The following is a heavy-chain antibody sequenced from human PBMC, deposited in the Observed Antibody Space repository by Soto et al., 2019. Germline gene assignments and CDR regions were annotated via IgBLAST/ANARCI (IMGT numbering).Heavy chain of an antibody. V-gene: IGHV4-59*01. J-gene: IGHJ4*01. Sequence: SETLSLTCPVSSDSMTSYYWSWIRQPPGKGLECIGYIYHSGITNYNPSLKSRVTISLDTSKTQFSLRLSSVTAADTAVYYCARMSLFYLFDSCGQGTLVTVSS. CDR1: SDSMTSYY. CDR3: ARMSLFYLFDS. D-gene: IGHD3-10*01. CDR2: IYHSGIT.